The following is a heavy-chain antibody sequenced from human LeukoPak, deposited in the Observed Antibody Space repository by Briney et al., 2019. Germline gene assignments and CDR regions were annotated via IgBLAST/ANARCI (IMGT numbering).Heavy chain of an antibody. D-gene: IGHD3-3*01. CDR2: ISGSGGST. Sequence: GGSLRLSCAASGFTFSSYAMSWVRQAPGKGLEWVSAISGSGGSTYYADSVKGRFTISRDNSKNTLYLQMNSLRAEDTAVYYCARYDPNPYYDFWSGPTGYWGQGTLVTVSS. V-gene: IGHV3-23*01. CDR1: GFTFSSYA. CDR3: ARYDPNPYYDFWSGPTGY. J-gene: IGHJ4*02.